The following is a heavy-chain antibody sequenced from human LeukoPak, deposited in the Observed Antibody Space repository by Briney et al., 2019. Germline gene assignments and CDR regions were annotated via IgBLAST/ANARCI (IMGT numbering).Heavy chain of an antibody. CDR2: INSGGST. J-gene: IGHJ4*02. CDR1: GFTVSSNY. V-gene: IGHV3-66*01. CDR3: ARALYYFDY. Sequence: GGSLRLSCAASGFTVSSNYMSWVRQAPGKGLEWVSLINSGGSTYYADSVKGRFTISRDNSKNTLYLQMNSLRAEDTAVYYSARALYYFDYWGQGTQVTVSS.